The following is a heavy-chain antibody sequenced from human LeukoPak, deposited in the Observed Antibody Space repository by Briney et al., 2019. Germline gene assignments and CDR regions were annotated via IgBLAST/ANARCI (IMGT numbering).Heavy chain of an antibody. CDR2: IYYSGST. Sequence: SETLSLTCTVSGGSISSSSYYWGWIRQPPGKGLEWIGSIYYSGSTYYNPSLKSRVTISVDTSKNQFSLKLSSVTAADTAVYYCARRGYRNWYFDLWGRGTLVTASS. J-gene: IGHJ2*01. CDR3: ARRGYRNWYFDL. D-gene: IGHD5-18*01. CDR1: GGSISSSSYY. V-gene: IGHV4-39*01.